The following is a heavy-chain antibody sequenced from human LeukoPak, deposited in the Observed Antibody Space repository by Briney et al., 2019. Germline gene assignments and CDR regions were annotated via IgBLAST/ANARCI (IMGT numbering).Heavy chain of an antibody. CDR3: ARALDTTVLLGAY. D-gene: IGHD1-1*01. J-gene: IGHJ4*02. V-gene: IGHV1-8*01. Sequence: ASVKVSCKASGYTFTNYDINWVRQASGQGLEWLGWISPYSGTTGSAQKFQGRVTMTRNSSTSTAYLEMSRLTSEDTAVYYCARALDTTVLLGAYWGQGTPVTVSS. CDR2: ISPYSGTT. CDR1: GYTFTNYD.